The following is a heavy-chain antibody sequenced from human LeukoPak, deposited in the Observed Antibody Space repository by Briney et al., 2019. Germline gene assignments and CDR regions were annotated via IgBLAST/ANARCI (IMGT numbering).Heavy chain of an antibody. CDR1: GYTFTGYY. V-gene: IGHV1-2*02. Sequence: ASVKVSCKASGYTFTGYYMHWVRQAPGQGLEWMGWINPNSGGTNYTQKFQGRVTMTRDTSISTAYMELSRLRSDDTAVYYCARVVPGFLEWLLPSDYYYYYMDVWGKGTTVTVSS. CDR3: ARVVPGFLEWLLPSDYYYYYMDV. J-gene: IGHJ6*03. CDR2: INPNSGGT. D-gene: IGHD3-3*01.